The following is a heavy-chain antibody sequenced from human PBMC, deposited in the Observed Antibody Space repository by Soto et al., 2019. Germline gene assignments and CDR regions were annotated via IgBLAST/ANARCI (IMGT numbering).Heavy chain of an antibody. CDR1: GGSISSYY. J-gene: IGHJ4*02. Sequence: QVQLQESGPGLVKPTETLSLTCTVSGGSISSYYLSWFRQPPGKGLEWIGYIYYSGSTNYNPSLKSRVTISVDTSKNQFSLKLSSVTAADTAVYYCARNADYPMYYFDYWGQGTLVTVSS. V-gene: IGHV4-59*01. D-gene: IGHD3-10*02. CDR3: ARNADYPMYYFDY. CDR2: IYYSGST.